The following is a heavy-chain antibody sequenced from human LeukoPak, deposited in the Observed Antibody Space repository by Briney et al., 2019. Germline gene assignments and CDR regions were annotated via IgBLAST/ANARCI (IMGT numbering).Heavy chain of an antibody. Sequence: SETLSLTCAVSGGSISSYYWSWIRQPPGKGLEWIGYIDYSGSTNYNPSLKSRVTMSVDTSKNQLSLKLSSATAADTAVYYCARVGDSSGYFINYFDYWGQGTLVTVSS. J-gene: IGHJ4*02. D-gene: IGHD3-22*01. V-gene: IGHV4-59*12. CDR1: GGSISSYY. CDR2: IDYSGST. CDR3: ARVGDSSGYFINYFDY.